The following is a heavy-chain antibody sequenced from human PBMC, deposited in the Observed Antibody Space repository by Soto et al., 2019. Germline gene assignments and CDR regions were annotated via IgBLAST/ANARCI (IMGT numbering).Heavy chain of an antibody. CDR2: IWYDGSNK. D-gene: IGHD3-16*01. CDR1: GFTFSSYG. J-gene: IGHJ3*02. CDR3: ARPGGSGPHAFYI. V-gene: IGHV3-33*01. Sequence: PGGSLRLSCAASGFTFSSYGMHWVRQAPGKGLEWVAVIWYDGSNKYYADSVKGRFTISRDNSKNTLYLQMNSLRAEDTAVYYCARPGGSGPHAFYIWGQGKMVTVSS.